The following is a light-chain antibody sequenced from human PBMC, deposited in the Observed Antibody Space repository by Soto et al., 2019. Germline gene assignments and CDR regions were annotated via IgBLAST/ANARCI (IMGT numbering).Light chain of an antibody. CDR2: DVS. J-gene: IGLJ2*01. Sequence: QSALTQPASVSGSPGQSITISCTGTSSDVGTYNYVSWYQQHPGKAPKLMIYDVSNGPSGVSNRFSVSKSGNTASLTISGLQAEDEADYYGSSYTSSSTLVVFGGGTKVTVL. CDR3: SSYTSSSTLVV. CDR1: SSDVGTYNY. V-gene: IGLV2-14*01.